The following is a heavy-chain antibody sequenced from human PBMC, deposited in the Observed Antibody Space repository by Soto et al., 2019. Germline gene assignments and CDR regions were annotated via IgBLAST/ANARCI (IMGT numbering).Heavy chain of an antibody. D-gene: IGHD3-10*01. V-gene: IGHV4-39*01. J-gene: IGHJ5*02. CDR3: ARQIRRGPNWFDP. CDR1: GGSISSSSYY. Sequence: QLQLQESGPGLVKPSETLSLTCTVSGGSISSSSYYWGWIRQPPGKGLEWIGSIYYSGSTYYNPSLKSRVTISVDTSKNQFSLKLSSVTAADTAVYYCARQIRRGPNWFDPWGQGTLVTVSS. CDR2: IYYSGST.